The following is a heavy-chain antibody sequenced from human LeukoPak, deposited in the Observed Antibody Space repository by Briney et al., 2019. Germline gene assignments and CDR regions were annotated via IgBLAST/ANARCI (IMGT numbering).Heavy chain of an antibody. D-gene: IGHD4-17*01. CDR3: AKRAYDYGDYIDY. CDR1: GFTFSSYA. Sequence: QPGGSLRLSCAASGFTFSSYAMNWVRQAPGKGLEWVPTISGSGGSTYYADSVKGRFTISRDNSKNTLYVQMNSLRAEDTAVYYCAKRAYDYGDYIDYWGQGTLVTVSS. V-gene: IGHV3-23*01. CDR2: ISGSGGST. J-gene: IGHJ4*02.